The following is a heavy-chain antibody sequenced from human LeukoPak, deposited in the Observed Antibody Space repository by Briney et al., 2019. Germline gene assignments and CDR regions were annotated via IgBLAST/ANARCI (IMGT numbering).Heavy chain of an antibody. V-gene: IGHV4-38-2*02. CDR3: ARGRANLAY. CDR1: GYSISSGYY. D-gene: IGHD1-26*01. CDR2: MYHSGST. J-gene: IGHJ4*02. Sequence: KSSETLSLTCTVSGYSISSGYYWGWIRQPPGKGLEWIGSMYHSGSTYYNPSLKSRVTISVDTSKNQFSLQLSSVTAADTAVYYCARGRANLAYWGQGTLVTVSS.